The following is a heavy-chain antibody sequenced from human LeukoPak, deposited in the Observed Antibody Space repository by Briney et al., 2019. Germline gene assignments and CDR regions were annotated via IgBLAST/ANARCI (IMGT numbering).Heavy chain of an antibody. CDR1: GFTFSDYY. CDR3: ARDGGYCSSTSCEDYYCYYYMDV. CDR2: ISGSGSTI. J-gene: IGHJ6*03. Sequence: KTGGSLRLSCAASGFTFSDYYMSWIRQAPGKGLEWISYISGSGSTIYYADSVKGRFTISRDNAKNSLYLQMNSLRAEDTAVYYCARDGGYCSSTSCEDYYCYYYMDVWGKGTTVTVSS. V-gene: IGHV3-11*04. D-gene: IGHD2-2*01.